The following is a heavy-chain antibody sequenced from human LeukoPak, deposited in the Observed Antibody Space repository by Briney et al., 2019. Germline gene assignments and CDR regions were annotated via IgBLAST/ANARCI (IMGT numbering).Heavy chain of an antibody. CDR2: ISTYNGNT. CDR1: GYTFTSYG. V-gene: IGHV1-18*01. J-gene: IGHJ4*02. CDR3: ARVSSGYYYGYFDY. D-gene: IGHD3-22*01. Sequence: GASVKVSCKASGYTFTSYGISWVRRAPGQGLEWMGWISTYNGNTDYAQKLQGRVTMTTDTSTSTAYMELRSLRSEDTAVYYCARVSSGYYYGYFDYWGQGTLVTVSS.